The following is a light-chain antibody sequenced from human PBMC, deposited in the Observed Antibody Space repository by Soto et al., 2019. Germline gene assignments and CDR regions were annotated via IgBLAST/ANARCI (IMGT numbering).Light chain of an antibody. J-gene: IGLJ1*01. V-gene: IGLV2-23*02. CDR1: SSDVGSYNL. CDR3: CSYAGSSTSL. CDR2: EVS. Sequence: QPASVSGSPGQSITISCTGTSSDVGSYNLVSWYQQHPGKAPKLMIYEVSKRPSGVSNRFSGSKSGNTASLTISGLQAEDEADYYCCSYAGSSTSLFGTGTKVTVL.